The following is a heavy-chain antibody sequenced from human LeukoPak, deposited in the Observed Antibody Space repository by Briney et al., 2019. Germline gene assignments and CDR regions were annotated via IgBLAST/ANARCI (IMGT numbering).Heavy chain of an antibody. V-gene: IGHV3-74*01. CDR1: GLTFNEFW. CDR3: TRDLRNKGLDP. J-gene: IGHJ5*02. CDR2: INGVGTAT. D-gene: IGHD2/OR15-2a*01. Sequence: GGSLRLSCAASGLTFNEFWMFWVRHVPGNGLMWVSRINGVGTATTYAGTVTGRFTISRDNAKETLYFEMNGLRDEETAIYYCTRDLRNKGLDPWCQGTLVTVSS.